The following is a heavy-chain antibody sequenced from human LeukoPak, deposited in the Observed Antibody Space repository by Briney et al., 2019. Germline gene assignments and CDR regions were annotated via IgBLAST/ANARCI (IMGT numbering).Heavy chain of an antibody. CDR1: GGSISSYY. CDR3: ARDSSGNNWFDP. CDR2: IYYSGST. J-gene: IGHJ5*02. V-gene: IGHV4-59*01. Sequence: SETLSLTCTVSGGSISSYYWSWIRQPPGKGLEWIGYIYYSGSTSYNPSLKSRVTISVDTSKNQFSLKLSSVTAADTAVYYCARDSSGNNWFDPWGQGTLVTVSS.